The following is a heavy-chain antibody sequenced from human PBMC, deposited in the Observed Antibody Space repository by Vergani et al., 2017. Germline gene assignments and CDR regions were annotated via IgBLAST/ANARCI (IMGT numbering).Heavy chain of an antibody. CDR1: GGSLSRYY. D-gene: IGHD3-22*01. CDR3: ARHAEGDSSGYYKHQTPKSYFDY. Sequence: QVQLQESGPGLVKPSGTLSLTCTVSGGSLSRYYWSWIRPPPGKGLGWIGYIYYSGSTNDNPTLQSRVTISVDTSKNQFSLKLSSVTAADTAVYYCARHAEGDSSGYYKHQTPKSYFDYWGQGTLVTVSS. J-gene: IGHJ4*02. CDR2: IYYSGST. V-gene: IGHV4-59*08.